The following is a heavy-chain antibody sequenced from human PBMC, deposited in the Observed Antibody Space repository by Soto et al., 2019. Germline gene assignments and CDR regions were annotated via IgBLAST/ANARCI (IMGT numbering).Heavy chain of an antibody. V-gene: IGHV1-46*01. Sequence: ASVKVSCKASGYTFTSYYMHWVRQAPGQGLEWMGIINPSGGSTSYAQKFQGRVTMTRDTSTSTVYMELSSLRSEDTAVYYCARERGGYSYGYGYYYYGMDVWGQGTTVTVSS. CDR1: GYTFTSYY. CDR2: INPSGGST. D-gene: IGHD5-18*01. CDR3: ARERGGYSYGYGYYYYGMDV. J-gene: IGHJ6*02.